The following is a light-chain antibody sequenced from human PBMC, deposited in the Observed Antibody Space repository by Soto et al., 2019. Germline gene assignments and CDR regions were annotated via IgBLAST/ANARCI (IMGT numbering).Light chain of an antibody. CDR3: QQLNSYPIT. V-gene: IGKV1-12*01. CDR2: AAS. CDR1: EDISTW. J-gene: IGKJ5*01. Sequence: DIQMTQSPSSVSASVGDRVTITCRSSEDISTWLAWYQQKPGKAPKLLIYAASSLQSGVPSRFSGSRSGTEFTLTISSLQPEDFATYYCQQLNSYPITFGQGTRLEIK.